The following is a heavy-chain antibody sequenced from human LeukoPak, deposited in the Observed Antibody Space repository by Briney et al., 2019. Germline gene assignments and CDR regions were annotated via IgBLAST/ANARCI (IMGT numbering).Heavy chain of an antibody. D-gene: IGHD6-13*01. CDR1: GGSISSYY. J-gene: IGHJ4*02. Sequence: SETLSLTCTVSGGSISSYYWSWIRQPPGKGLEWIGYIYYSGSTNYNPSLKSRVTISVDTSKNQFSLKLSSVTAADTAVYYCARADSSSWYEVDYWGQRTLVTVSS. CDR2: IYYSGST. CDR3: ARADSSSWYEVDY. V-gene: IGHV4-59*01.